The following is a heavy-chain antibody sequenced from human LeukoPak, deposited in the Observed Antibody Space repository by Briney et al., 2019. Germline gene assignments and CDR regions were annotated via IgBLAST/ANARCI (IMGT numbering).Heavy chain of an antibody. D-gene: IGHD3-10*01. V-gene: IGHV1-8*01. CDR3: ARSPVGVRKKHDL. CDR1: GYTFTIYD. J-gene: IGHJ5*02. CDR2: MNPTSGHT. Sequence: ASVKVSCKASGYTFTIYDTNWVRQAPGQGLEWMGWMNPTSGHTGYVQKFQGRITMTRDTSVSTAYMELNSLTSEDTAVYYCARSPVGVRKKHDLWGQGTLVIVSS.